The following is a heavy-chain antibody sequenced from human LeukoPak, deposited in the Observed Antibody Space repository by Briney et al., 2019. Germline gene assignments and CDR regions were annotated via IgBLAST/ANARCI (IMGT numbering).Heavy chain of an antibody. CDR2: ISGSGGST. CDR3: AKEIDYGDYYFDY. J-gene: IGHJ4*02. V-gene: IGHV3-23*01. D-gene: IGHD4-17*01. CDR1: GFTFSSYA. Sequence: PGRSLRLSCAASGFTFSSYAMSWVRQAPGKGLEWVSGISGSGGSTYYADSVKGRFTISRDNSKNTLYLQMNSLRAEDTAVYYCAKEIDYGDYYFDYWGQGTLVTVSS.